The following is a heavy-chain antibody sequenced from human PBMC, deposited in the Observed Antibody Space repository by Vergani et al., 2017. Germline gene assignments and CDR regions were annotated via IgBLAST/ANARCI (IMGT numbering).Heavy chain of an antibody. D-gene: IGHD2-2*02. V-gene: IGHV3-30*18. CDR2: ISYDGSNK. J-gene: IGHJ3*02. CDR3: AKCKRPAAILGDAFDI. CDR1: GFTFSSYG. Sequence: QVQLVESGGGVVQPGRSLRLSCAASGFTFSSYGMHWVRQAPGKGLEWVAVISYDGSNKYYADSVKGRFTISRDNSTNTLYLQMNSLRAEDTAVYYCAKCKRPAAILGDAFDIWGQGTMVTVSS.